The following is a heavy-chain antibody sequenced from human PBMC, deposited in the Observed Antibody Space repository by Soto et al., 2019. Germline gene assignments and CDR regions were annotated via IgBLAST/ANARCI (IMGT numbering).Heavy chain of an antibody. J-gene: IGHJ6*02. V-gene: IGHV1-58*01. CDR1: GYILTSYG. CDR3: AADFLVLYGMDV. CDR2: INVDSGNT. Sequence: SVKVSCKASGYILTSYGVSWVRQARGQGLEWMGWINVDSGNTNYAQKVQERVTITRDMPTSTAYMELSSLRSEDTAVYYCAADFLVLYGMDVWGQGTTVTVSS. D-gene: IGHD3-10*01.